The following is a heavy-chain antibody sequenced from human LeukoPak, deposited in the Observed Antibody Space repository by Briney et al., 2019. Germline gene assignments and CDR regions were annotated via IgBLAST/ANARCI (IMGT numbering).Heavy chain of an antibody. Sequence: PSHTLSLTCTVSGGSISSGGYYWSWIRQHPGKGLEWIGYIYYSGSTYYNPSLKSRVTISVDTSKNQFSLKLSSVTAADTAVYYCARERTLDAFDIWGQGTMVTVSS. CDR1: GGSISSGGYY. CDR3: ARERTLDAFDI. D-gene: IGHD2-2*01. V-gene: IGHV4-31*03. J-gene: IGHJ3*02. CDR2: IYYSGST.